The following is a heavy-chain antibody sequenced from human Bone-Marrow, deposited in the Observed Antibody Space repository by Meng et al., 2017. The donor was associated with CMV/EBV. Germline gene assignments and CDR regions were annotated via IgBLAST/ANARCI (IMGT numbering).Heavy chain of an antibody. Sequence: SLKISCAASGFTFSSYSMNWVRLGPGKGLEWVSGISWDSGGKAYADSVRGRFTISRDNAKKYLYLQMNSLRADGTAFYFCAKDIESTPYSTSSPRHFDSWGQGTLVTVSS. CDR2: ISWDSGGK. V-gene: IGHV3-9*01. CDR1: GFTFSSYS. J-gene: IGHJ4*02. CDR3: AKDIESTPYSTSSPRHFDS. D-gene: IGHD6-6*01.